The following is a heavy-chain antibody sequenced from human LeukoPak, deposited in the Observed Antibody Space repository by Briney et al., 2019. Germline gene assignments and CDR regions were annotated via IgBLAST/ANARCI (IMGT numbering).Heavy chain of an antibody. J-gene: IGHJ3*01. CDR1: RFTVDNDY. D-gene: IGHD3-10*01. CDR2: IYATGTT. Sequence: PGGSLRLSCGASRFTVDNDYMSWVRQAPGKGLEWIAIIYATGTTYQADSVKGRFTISRDNSKNTLYLHISRLRTEDTAVYYCARCPWFVDAFDVWGHGTMVTVSS. V-gene: IGHV3-53*01. CDR3: ARCPWFVDAFDV.